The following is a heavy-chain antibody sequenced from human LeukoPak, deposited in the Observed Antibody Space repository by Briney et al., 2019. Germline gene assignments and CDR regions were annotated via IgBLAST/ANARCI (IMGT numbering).Heavy chain of an antibody. CDR3: AKEPEVKAAAFDY. CDR2: ISYDGSNK. D-gene: IGHD6-13*01. V-gene: IGHV3-30*18. CDR1: GFTFSSYG. Sequence: GGSLRLSCAASGFTFSSYGMHWVRQAPGKGLEWVAVISYDGSNKYYADSVKGRFTISRDNSKNTLYLQMNSLRAEDTAVYYCAKEPEVKAAAFDYWGQGTLVTASS. J-gene: IGHJ4*02.